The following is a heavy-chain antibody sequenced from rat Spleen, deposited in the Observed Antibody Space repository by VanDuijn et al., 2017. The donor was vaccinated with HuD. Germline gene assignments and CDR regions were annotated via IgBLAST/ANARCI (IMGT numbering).Heavy chain of an antibody. CDR2: ISPSGGST. J-gene: IGHJ2*01. V-gene: IGHV5-19*01. Sequence: EVQLVESGGGLVQPGRSLKLSCAASGFTFSNHGMHWIRQAPTEGLEWVASISPSGGSTYYRDSAKGRFTISRDIAKSTLYLQMNTLRSEDTATYYCTRGTYFRHWGQGVMVTVSS. CDR1: GFTFSNHG. D-gene: IGHD4-6*01. CDR3: TRGTYFRH.